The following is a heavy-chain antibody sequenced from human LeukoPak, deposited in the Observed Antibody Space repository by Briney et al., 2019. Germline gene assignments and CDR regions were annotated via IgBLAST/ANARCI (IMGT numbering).Heavy chain of an antibody. Sequence: VASVKVSCKASGYTFTSYDINWVRQATGQGLEWMGWMNPNSGNTGYAQKFQGRVTMTRDTSISTAYMELSRLRSDDTAVYYCARGYGDGGLYHFDYWGQGTLVTVSS. D-gene: IGHD4-17*01. CDR3: ARGYGDGGLYHFDY. CDR1: GYTFTSYD. V-gene: IGHV1-8*01. CDR2: MNPNSGNT. J-gene: IGHJ4*02.